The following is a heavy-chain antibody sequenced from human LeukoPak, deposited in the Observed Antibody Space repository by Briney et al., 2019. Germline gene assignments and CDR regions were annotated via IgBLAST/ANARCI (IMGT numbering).Heavy chain of an antibody. CDR3: ARDRSEWELLEDYYYYMDV. CDR2: IYHSGST. V-gene: IGHV4-4*02. J-gene: IGHJ6*03. D-gene: IGHD1-26*01. CDR1: GGSISSSNW. Sequence: PSETLSLTCAVSGGSISSSNWWSWVRQPPGKGLEWIGEIYHSGSTNYNPSLKSRVTISVDKSKNQFSLKLSSVTAADTAVYYCARDRSEWELLEDYYYYMDVWGKGTTVTVSS.